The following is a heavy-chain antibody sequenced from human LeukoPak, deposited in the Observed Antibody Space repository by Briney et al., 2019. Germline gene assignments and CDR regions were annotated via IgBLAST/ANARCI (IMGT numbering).Heavy chain of an antibody. CDR1: GFTFSSSW. V-gene: IGHV3-74*01. CDR2: VNGDGTGT. D-gene: IGHD1-14*01. Sequence: GGSLRLSCTASGFTFSSSWMHWVRQAPGKGLIWVSRVNGDGTGTIYADSVKGRFTISRDNAKNTLYLQMNSLRAEDTAVYYCARYADGIFYWGQGTLVTVSS. J-gene: IGHJ4*02. CDR3: ARYADGIFY.